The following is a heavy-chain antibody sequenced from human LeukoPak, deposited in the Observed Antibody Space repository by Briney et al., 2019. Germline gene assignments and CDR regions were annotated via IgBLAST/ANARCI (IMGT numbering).Heavy chain of an antibody. Sequence: SGGSLRLSCAASGFTFSSYSMNWVRQAPGKGLEWVSSISSSSSYIYYADSVKGRFTISRDNAKNSLYLQMNSLRAEDTAVYYCARAVRPYCSSTSCYDYYYMDVWGKGTTVTVSS. J-gene: IGHJ6*03. CDR1: GFTFSSYS. CDR3: ARAVRPYCSSTSCYDYYYMDV. CDR2: ISSSSSYI. V-gene: IGHV3-21*01. D-gene: IGHD2-2*01.